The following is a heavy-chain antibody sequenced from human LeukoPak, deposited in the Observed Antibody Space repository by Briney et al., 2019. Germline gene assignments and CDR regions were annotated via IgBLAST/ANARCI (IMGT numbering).Heavy chain of an antibody. V-gene: IGHV3-23*01. CDR1: RFTFSSYA. J-gene: IGHJ4*02. CDR3: AKANYSSSWYSH. Sequence: AGGSLRLSCAASRFTFSSYAMSWVRQAPGKGLEWVSAISRGGDSTYYADSVKGRFTISRDNSKNTLYLQMNSLRAEDTAVYYCAKANYSSSWYSHWGQGTLVTVSS. CDR2: ISRGGDST. D-gene: IGHD6-13*01.